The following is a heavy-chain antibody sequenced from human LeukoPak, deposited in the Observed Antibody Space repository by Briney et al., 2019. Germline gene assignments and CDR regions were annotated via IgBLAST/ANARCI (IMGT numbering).Heavy chain of an antibody. V-gene: IGHV3-30*02. CDR2: IRYDGSNK. CDR1: GFTFSSYG. D-gene: IGHD1-26*01. Sequence: PGGSLRLSCAASGFTFSSYGMHWVRQAPGKGLEWVAFIRYDGSNKYYADSVKGRFTISRDNSKNTLYLQMNSLRAEDTAVYYCAKDRPVGEGRGFFDYWGQGTLVTVSS. J-gene: IGHJ4*02. CDR3: AKDRPVGEGRGFFDY.